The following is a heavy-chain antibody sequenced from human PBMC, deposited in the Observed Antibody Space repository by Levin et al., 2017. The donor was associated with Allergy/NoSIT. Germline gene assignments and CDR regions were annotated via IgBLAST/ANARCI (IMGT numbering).Heavy chain of an antibody. J-gene: IGHJ4*02. Sequence: PGGSLRLSCAASGFTFDDYAMHWVRQAPGKGLEWVSGISWNSDSIAYADSVRGRFTISRDNAKNSLYLQMNTLRAEDTALYYCAKRVAAGGMKNYYFDYWGQGTPVTVSS. V-gene: IGHV3-9*01. CDR1: GFTFDDYA. CDR3: AKRVAAGGMKNYYFDY. CDR2: ISWNSDSI. D-gene: IGHD6-13*01.